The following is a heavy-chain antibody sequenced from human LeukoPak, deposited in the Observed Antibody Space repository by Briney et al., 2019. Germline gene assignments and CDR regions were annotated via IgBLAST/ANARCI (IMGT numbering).Heavy chain of an antibody. J-gene: IGHJ4*02. CDR2: IKQDGSEK. V-gene: IGHV3-7*01. D-gene: IGHD3-9*01. CDR3: ARDSETLLTGDDPFDY. Sequence: GESLRLSCAASGFTFTTYWMSWVRQAPGKGLEWVANIKQDGSEKYYVDSVKGRFTISRDNAKNSLYLQMNSLRAEDTAVYYCARDSETLLTGDDPFDYWGQGTLVTVSS. CDR1: GFTFTTYW.